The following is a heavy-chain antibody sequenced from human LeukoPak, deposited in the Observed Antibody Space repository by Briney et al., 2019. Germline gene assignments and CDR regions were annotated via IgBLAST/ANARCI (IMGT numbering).Heavy chain of an antibody. CDR2: ISGSGGST. V-gene: IGHV3-23*01. CDR3: AKGAHSSGYYYSNWFDP. D-gene: IGHD3-22*01. J-gene: IGHJ5*02. Sequence: PGGSLRLSCAASGFTFSSYATSWVRQAPGKGLEWVSAISGSGGSTYYADSVKGRFTISRDNSKNTLYLQMNSLRAEDTAVYYCAKGAHSSGYYYSNWFDPWGQGTLVTVSS. CDR1: GFTFSSYA.